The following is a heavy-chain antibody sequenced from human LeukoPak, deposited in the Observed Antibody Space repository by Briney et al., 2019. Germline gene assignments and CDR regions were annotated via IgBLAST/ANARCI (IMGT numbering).Heavy chain of an antibody. CDR3: ARVPDSWAPNSYYYYYMDV. Sequence: ASVKVSCKVSGYTLTELSIQWVRQAPGKGLEWMGGFNPEDGEKIYVQKFQGRVTMTEDTSIHTAYMELSSLRSEDTAMYYCARVPDSWAPNSYYYYYMDVWGKVTTVTVSS. CDR2: FNPEDGEK. J-gene: IGHJ6*03. CDR1: GYTLTELS. D-gene: IGHD6-13*01. V-gene: IGHV1-24*01.